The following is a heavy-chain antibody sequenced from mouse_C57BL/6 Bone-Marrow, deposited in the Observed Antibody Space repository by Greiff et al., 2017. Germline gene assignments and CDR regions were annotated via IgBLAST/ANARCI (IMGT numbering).Heavy chain of an antibody. Sequence: QVQLQQSGAELAKPGASVKLSCKASGYTFTSYWMHWVKQRPGQGLEWIGNINPSSGYTKYNQKFKDKATLTADKSSSTAYMQLSSLTYEDSAVYYCTRVGNNYMGYFVYWGQGTTLTVSS. CDR1: GYTFTSYW. V-gene: IGHV1-7*01. J-gene: IGHJ2*01. CDR3: TRVGNNYMGYFVY. D-gene: IGHD1-3*01. CDR2: INPSSGYT.